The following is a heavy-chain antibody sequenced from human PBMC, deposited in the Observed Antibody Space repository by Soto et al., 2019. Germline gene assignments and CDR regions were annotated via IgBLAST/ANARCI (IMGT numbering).Heavy chain of an antibody. CDR3: ARGPHYTVPLYYFDY. CDR2: INSDGSST. V-gene: IGHV3-74*01. D-gene: IGHD2-2*02. CDR1: GFTFSSYW. Sequence: GGSLRLSCAASGFTFSSYWMHWVRQAPGKGLVWVSRINSDGSSTSYADSVKGRFTISRDNAKNTLYLQMNSLRAEDTAVYYCARGPHYTVPLYYFDYWGQGTLVTVSS. J-gene: IGHJ4*02.